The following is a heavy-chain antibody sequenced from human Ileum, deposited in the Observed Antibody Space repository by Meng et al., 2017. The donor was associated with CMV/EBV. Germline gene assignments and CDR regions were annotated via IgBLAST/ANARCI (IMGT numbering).Heavy chain of an antibody. V-gene: IGHV3-11*04. Sequence: FTFSDSCMGWIRQAPGKGLEWVSYISTGDNTIYYTDSVKGRFTISRDNAKDSLSLQMNSLRAEDTAVYYCARVGYCGTTTCYRHFDSWGQGTLVTVSS. CDR2: ISTGDNTI. J-gene: IGHJ4*02. CDR1: FTFSDSC. D-gene: IGHD2-2*01. CDR3: ARVGYCGTTTCYRHFDS.